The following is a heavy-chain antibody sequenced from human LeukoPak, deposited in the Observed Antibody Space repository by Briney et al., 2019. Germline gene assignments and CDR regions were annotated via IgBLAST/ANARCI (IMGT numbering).Heavy chain of an antibody. Sequence: GGSLRLSCAASGFIFSSYAMNWVRQAPGKGLEWVSSISGSGSYIHYADSMKGRFAISRDNAKKSVYLHMSRLRAEDTAVYYCARGLGSGDYVANAFDFWGRGTTASVS. V-gene: IGHV3-21*01. J-gene: IGHJ3*01. CDR3: ARGLGSGDYVANAFDF. CDR1: GFIFSSYA. D-gene: IGHD4-17*01. CDR2: ISGSGSYI.